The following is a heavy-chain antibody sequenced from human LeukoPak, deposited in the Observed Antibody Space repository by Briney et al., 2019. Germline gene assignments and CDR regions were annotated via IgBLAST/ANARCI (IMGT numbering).Heavy chain of an antibody. CDR1: GFTFSSYW. Sequence: GGSLRLSCAASGFTFSSYWMSWVRQAPGKGLEGVANLKQDGSEKYYVDSVKGRFTISRDNAKNSLYLQMNSLRAEDTAVYYCASGKLRFLEWLLYNGVWVDEYYFDYWGQGTLVTVSS. J-gene: IGHJ4*02. V-gene: IGHV3-7*01. CDR2: LKQDGSEK. CDR3: ASGKLRFLEWLLYNGVWVDEYYFDY. D-gene: IGHD3-3*01.